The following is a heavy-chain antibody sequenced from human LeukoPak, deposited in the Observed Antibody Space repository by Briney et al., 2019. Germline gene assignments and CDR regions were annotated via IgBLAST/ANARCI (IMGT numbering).Heavy chain of an antibody. CDR3: AKAPIWAARTFDY. D-gene: IGHD6-6*01. V-gene: IGHV3-23*01. Sequence: PGGSLRFSCAASGFTFSSNAMSWFRKAPGKGLEWVSAISGSGGSTYYADSVKGRFTISRDNSKNTLYLQMNSLRAEDTAVYYCAKAPIWAARTFDYWGQGTLVTVSS. J-gene: IGHJ4*02. CDR2: ISGSGGST. CDR1: GFTFSSNA.